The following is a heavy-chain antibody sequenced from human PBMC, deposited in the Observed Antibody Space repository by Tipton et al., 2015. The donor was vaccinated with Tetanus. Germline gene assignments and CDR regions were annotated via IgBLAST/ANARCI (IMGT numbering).Heavy chain of an antibody. CDR1: GFTFSTYN. CDR2: ISSSSSTI. Sequence: SLRLSCPASGFTFSTYNMNWVRQAPGKGLEWVSYISSSSSTIYYADSVKGRFTISRDNAKNSLYLQMNSLRDEDTAVYYCARDAPDYYASGSYYDLWGRGTLVTVSS. V-gene: IGHV3-48*02. D-gene: IGHD3-10*01. J-gene: IGHJ4*02. CDR3: ARDAPDYYASGSYYDL.